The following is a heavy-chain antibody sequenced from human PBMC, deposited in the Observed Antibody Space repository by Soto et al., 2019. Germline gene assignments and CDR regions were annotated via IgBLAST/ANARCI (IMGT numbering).Heavy chain of an antibody. D-gene: IGHD6-19*01. Sequence: GGSLRLSCAASGFTVSSNYMSWVRQASGKGLERVSVIYSGGSTYDADSVKGRFTISRDNSKNTLYLQMNSLRAEDTAVYYCARRLAVAGTVAFYYWGQGTLVTVSS. V-gene: IGHV3-66*01. CDR1: GFTVSSNY. J-gene: IGHJ4*02. CDR3: ARRLAVAGTVAFYY. CDR2: IYSGGST.